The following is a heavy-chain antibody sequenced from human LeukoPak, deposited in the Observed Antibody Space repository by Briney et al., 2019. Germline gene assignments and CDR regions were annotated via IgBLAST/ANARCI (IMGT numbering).Heavy chain of an antibody. CDR1: GFTFEDNG. CDR3: ATHSYYYGSGSYPHYLDY. V-gene: IGHV3-20*04. J-gene: IGHJ4*02. Sequence: GGSLRLSCAASGFTFEDNGMSWVRQAPGKGLEWVSGFNWNGGSTGYADSVKGRFTISRDNARNSLYLQMNSLRTEDTALYYCATHSYYYGSGSYPHYLDYWGQGTLVTVSA. D-gene: IGHD3-10*01. CDR2: FNWNGGST.